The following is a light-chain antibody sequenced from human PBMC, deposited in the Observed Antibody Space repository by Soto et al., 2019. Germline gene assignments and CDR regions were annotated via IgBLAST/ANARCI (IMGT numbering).Light chain of an antibody. V-gene: IGKV3D-20*02. CDR1: QSVSSSY. J-gene: IGKJ5*01. Sequence: IGLRQSPGTVSLSTGERATLSCRASQSVSSSYLAWYQQKPGQAPRLLIYGASSRATGIPDRFSGSGSGTDFTLTISSLEPEDFALYYCQQCSYWPITFGQGTRLEIK. CDR3: QQCSYWPIT. CDR2: GAS.